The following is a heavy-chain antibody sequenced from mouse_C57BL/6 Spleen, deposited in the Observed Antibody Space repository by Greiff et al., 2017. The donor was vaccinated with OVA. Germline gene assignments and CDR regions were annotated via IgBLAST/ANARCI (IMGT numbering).Heavy chain of an antibody. V-gene: IGHV1-59*01. D-gene: IGHD4-1*01. Sequence: QVQLQQPGAELVRPGTSVKLSCKASGYTFTSYWMHWVKQRPGQGLEWIGVIDPSDSYTNYNQKFKGKATLTVDTSSSTAYMQLSSLTSEDSAVYYCARGGKTVPFAYWGQGTLVTVSA. J-gene: IGHJ3*01. CDR3: ARGGKTVPFAY. CDR1: GYTFTSYW. CDR2: IDPSDSYT.